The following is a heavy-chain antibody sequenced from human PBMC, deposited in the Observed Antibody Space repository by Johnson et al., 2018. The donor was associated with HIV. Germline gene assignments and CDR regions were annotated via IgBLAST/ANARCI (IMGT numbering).Heavy chain of an antibody. V-gene: IGHV3-15*01. Sequence: VQLVESGGGLVQPGGSLRLSCAASGFTFGNAYMNWVRQAPGKGLEWVGRIKSKTDGGTTDYAAPVTGRFTISRDNSKNTLYLQMNSLRAEDTAVYYCAKGDTAMVNAFDIWGQGTMVTVSS. CDR2: IKSKTDGGTT. CDR1: GFTFGNAY. J-gene: IGHJ3*02. D-gene: IGHD5-18*01. CDR3: AKGDTAMVNAFDI.